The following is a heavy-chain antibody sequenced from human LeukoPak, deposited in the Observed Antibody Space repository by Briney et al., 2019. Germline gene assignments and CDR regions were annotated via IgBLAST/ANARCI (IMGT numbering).Heavy chain of an antibody. D-gene: IGHD2-15*01. J-gene: IGHJ5*02. CDR2: INPNSAGT. CDR1: GYTFTGYY. V-gene: IGHV1-2*02. CDR3: ARAGPWVVVVAATGEARWFDP. Sequence: ASVKVSCKASGYTFTGYYMHWVRQAPGRGLEWMGWINPNSAGTNYAQKFQGRVTMTRDTSISTVFMELYSLRSDDTAVYYCARAGPWVVVVAATGEARWFDPWGQGTLVTVSS.